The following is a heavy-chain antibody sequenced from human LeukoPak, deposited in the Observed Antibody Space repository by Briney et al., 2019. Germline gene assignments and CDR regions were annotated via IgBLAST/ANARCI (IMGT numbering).Heavy chain of an antibody. CDR2: IYTSGSTRST. J-gene: IGHJ4*02. V-gene: IGHV4-4*07. Sequence: SETLSLTCTVSGGSISSNYWSWIRQPAGKGLEWIGRIYTSGSTRSTNYNASLKSRVTMSVDTSKNQFSLKLSSVTAADTAVYYCTRGPQGRDGYSIDYWGQGTLVTVSP. D-gene: IGHD5-24*01. CDR3: TRGPQGRDGYSIDY. CDR1: GGSISSNY.